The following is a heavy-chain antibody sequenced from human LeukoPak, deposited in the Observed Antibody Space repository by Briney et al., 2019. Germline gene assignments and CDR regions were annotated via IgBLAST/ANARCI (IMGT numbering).Heavy chain of an antibody. CDR3: VKDGGQQLVRGGVFDF. CDR1: GXTFSNYV. V-gene: IGHV3-23*01. J-gene: IGHJ4*02. Sequence: GGSLRLSCAASGXTFSNYVVSWVRQAPGKGLEWVPVISNAGGSTYSADSVKGRFTISRDNSKNTLYLQMNSLRDEDTAVYYCVKDGGQQLVRGGVFDFWGQGTLVTVSS. CDR2: ISNAGGST. D-gene: IGHD6-13*01.